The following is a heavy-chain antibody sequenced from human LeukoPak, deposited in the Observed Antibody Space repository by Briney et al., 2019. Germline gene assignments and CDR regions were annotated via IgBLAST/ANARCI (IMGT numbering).Heavy chain of an antibody. CDR3: ARDIYSSGWYFSFGY. D-gene: IGHD6-19*01. J-gene: IGHJ4*02. Sequence: SETLSLTCAVYGGSFSGYYWSWIRQPPGKGLEWIGEINHSGSTNYNPSLKSRVTISVDTSKNQFSLKLSSVTAADTAVYYCARDIYSSGWYFSFGYWGQGTLVTVSS. CDR2: INHSGST. CDR1: GGSFSGYY. V-gene: IGHV4-34*01.